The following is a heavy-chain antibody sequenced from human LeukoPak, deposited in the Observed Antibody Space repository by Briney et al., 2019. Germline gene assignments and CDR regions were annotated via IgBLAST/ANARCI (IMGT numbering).Heavy chain of an antibody. CDR2: IRRDESNK. Sequence: GGSLRLSCAASGFTFSNYWMTWVRQAPGKGLEWVANIRRDESNKYYVDSVEGRFTISRDNTKNLLYLQMNSLRAEDTAVYYCARDSNPHSSGYYLDAFDMWGQGTMVTVSS. V-gene: IGHV3-7*01. J-gene: IGHJ3*02. D-gene: IGHD3-22*01. CDR3: ARDSNPHSSGYYLDAFDM. CDR1: GFTFSNYW.